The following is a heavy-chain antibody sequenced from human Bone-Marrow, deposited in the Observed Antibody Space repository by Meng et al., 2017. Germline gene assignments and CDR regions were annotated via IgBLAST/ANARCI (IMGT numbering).Heavy chain of an antibody. V-gene: IGHV3-30*07. J-gene: IGHJ4*02. CDR3: ARVGSPTYYYDSSRDYYFDY. CDR1: GFTFSSYA. D-gene: IGHD3-22*01. CDR2: ISYDGSNK. Sequence: GGSLRLSCAASGFTFSSYAMHWVRQAPGKGLEWVAVISYDGSNKYYADSVKGRFTISRDNSKNTLYLQMNSLRAEDTAVYYCARVGSPTYYYDSSRDYYFDYWAQGTLATFPS.